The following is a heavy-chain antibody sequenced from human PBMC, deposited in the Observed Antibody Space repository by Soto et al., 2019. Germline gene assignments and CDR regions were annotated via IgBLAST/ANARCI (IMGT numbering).Heavy chain of an antibody. CDR1: GYTFTSYD. Sequence: ASVKVSCKASGYTFTSYDINWVRQATGQGLEWMGWMNPNSGNTGYAQKFQGRVTMTRNTSISTAYMELSSLRSEDTAVYYCARTVTGYYGLGHYYYMDVWGKGTTVTVS. D-gene: IGHD3-9*01. V-gene: IGHV1-8*01. CDR2: MNPNSGNT. CDR3: ARTVTGYYGLGHYYYMDV. J-gene: IGHJ6*03.